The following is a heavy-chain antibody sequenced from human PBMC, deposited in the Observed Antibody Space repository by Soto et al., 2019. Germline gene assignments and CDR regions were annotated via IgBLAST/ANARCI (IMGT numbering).Heavy chain of an antibody. CDR2: ISYDGSDK. CDR1: GFTFSSYA. Sequence: PGGSLRLSCAASGFTFSSYAMHWVRQAPGKGLEWVALISYDGSDKDYADSVKGRFTISRDNSRNTLFLQMNSLRAEDTAVYYCARHLTEASAKLRIPSGFDPWGQGTLVTVSS. CDR3: ARHLTEASAKLRIPSGFDP. V-gene: IGHV3-30-3*01. J-gene: IGHJ5*02. D-gene: IGHD3-10*01.